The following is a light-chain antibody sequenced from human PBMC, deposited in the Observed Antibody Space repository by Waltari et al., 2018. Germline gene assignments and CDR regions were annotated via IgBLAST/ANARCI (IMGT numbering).Light chain of an antibody. Sequence: DIQMTQSPSSLSASVGDRVTITCRASQSISNYLNWYQQKPGKAPKLLIYSASSLHSGVPLRFTGSGSGTEFTLTISSLQPEDFAAYYCQQSYSSPPAFGGGTKVDI. CDR3: QQSYSSPPA. V-gene: IGKV1-39*01. CDR2: SAS. J-gene: IGKJ4*01. CDR1: QSISNY.